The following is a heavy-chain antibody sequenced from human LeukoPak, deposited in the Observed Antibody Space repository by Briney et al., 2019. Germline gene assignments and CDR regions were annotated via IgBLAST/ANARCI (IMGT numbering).Heavy chain of an antibody. V-gene: IGHV4-39*07. CDR1: GGSISSSSYY. J-gene: IGHJ3*02. Sequence: SETLSLTCTVSGGSISSSSYYWGWIRQPPGKGLEWIGSIYYSGSTYYNPSLKSRVIISVDTSKNQFSLKLSSVTAADTAVYYCARVLTPGLLVAYCGGDCHAFDIWGQGTMVTVSS. CDR3: ARVLTPGLLVAYCGGDCHAFDI. D-gene: IGHD2-21*02. CDR2: IYYSGST.